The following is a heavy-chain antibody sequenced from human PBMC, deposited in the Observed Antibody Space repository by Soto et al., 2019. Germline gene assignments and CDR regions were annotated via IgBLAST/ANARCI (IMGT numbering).Heavy chain of an antibody. D-gene: IGHD6-13*01. V-gene: IGHV1-69*06. CDR1: GGTFSSYA. CDR3: ARVVAAARTLTTYYGMDV. J-gene: IGHJ6*02. Sequence: QVQLVQSGAEVKKPGSSVKGSCKASGGTFSSYAISWVRQAPGQGLEWMGGIIPIFGTANYAQKFQGRVTITADKSTSTASMELSSLRSEDTAVSYCARVVAAARTLTTYYGMDVWGQGTTVTVSS. CDR2: IIPIFGTA.